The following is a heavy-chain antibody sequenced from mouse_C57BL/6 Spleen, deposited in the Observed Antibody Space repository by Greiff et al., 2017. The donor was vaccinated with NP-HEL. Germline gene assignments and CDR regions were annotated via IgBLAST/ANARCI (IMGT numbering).Heavy chain of an antibody. CDR3: ARSKFITTEGFAY. D-gene: IGHD1-1*01. CDR2: INPNNGGT. J-gene: IGHJ3*01. Sequence: EVQLQQSGPELVKPGASVKMSCKASGYTFTDYNMHWVKQSHGKSLEWIGYINPNNGGTSYNQKFKGKATLTVNKSSSTAYMELRSLTSEDSAVYYCARSKFITTEGFAYWGQGTLVTVSA. CDR1: GYTFTDYN. V-gene: IGHV1-22*01.